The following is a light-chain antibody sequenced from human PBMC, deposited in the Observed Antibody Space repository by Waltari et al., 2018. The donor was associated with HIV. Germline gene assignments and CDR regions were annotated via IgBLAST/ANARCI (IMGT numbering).Light chain of an antibody. J-gene: IGKJ1*01. CDR3: QEFDDDSWS. CDR1: RSVGSTY. CDR2: GTS. Sequence: VLTQSPGTLSLSPGERATRSCRASRSVGSTYFGWYQQKSGQPPRLLVYGTSNRVAGIPDRFSGSGSGTDFTLTISRLEPEDSAVYYCQEFDDDSWSFGHGTKVEI. V-gene: IGKV3-20*01.